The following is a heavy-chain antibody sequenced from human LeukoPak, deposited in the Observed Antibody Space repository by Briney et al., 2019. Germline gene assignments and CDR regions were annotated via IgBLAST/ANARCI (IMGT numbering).Heavy chain of an antibody. J-gene: IGHJ4*02. V-gene: IGHV3-21*01. D-gene: IGHD6-19*01. CDR2: ISSSSSYI. Sequence: GGSLRLSCAASGFTFSSYSMNWVRQAPGRGLEWVSSISSSSSYIYYADSVKGRFTISRDNAKNSLYLQMNSLRAEDTAVYYCARVKERNGWGLTYWGQGTLVTVSS. CDR1: GFTFSSYS. CDR3: ARVKERNGWGLTY.